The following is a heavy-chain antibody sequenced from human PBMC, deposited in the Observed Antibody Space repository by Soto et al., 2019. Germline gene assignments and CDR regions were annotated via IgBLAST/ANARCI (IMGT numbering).Heavy chain of an antibody. Sequence: ASVKVSCKASGYTFTGYYMHWVRQAPGQGLEWMGWINPNSGGTNYAQKFQGRVTMTRDTSISTAYMELSRLRSDDTAVYYCARMIAARPILFGFAPWGQGTLVTVSS. CDR2: INPNSGGT. D-gene: IGHD6-6*01. J-gene: IGHJ5*02. CDR1: GYTFTGYY. V-gene: IGHV1-2*02. CDR3: ARMIAARPILFGFAP.